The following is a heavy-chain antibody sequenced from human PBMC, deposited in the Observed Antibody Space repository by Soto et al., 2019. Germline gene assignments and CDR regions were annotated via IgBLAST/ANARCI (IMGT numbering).Heavy chain of an antibody. Sequence: PSETLSLTCTVSGGSVSGYYWTWIRQSPGKGLEWIGYIYYTGATNYNPSLNSRAIISIDTSSNQFSLKLSSLTAADTAVYYCARGGGAISSYYYGMDVWGQGATVTVSS. D-gene: IGHD3-16*01. CDR1: GGSVSGYY. CDR2: IYYTGAT. V-gene: IGHV4-59*02. CDR3: ARGGGAISSYYYGMDV. J-gene: IGHJ6*02.